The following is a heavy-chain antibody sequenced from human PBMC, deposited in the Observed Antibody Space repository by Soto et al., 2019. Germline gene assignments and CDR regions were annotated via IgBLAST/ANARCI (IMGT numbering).Heavy chain of an antibody. CDR1: GFTFSSYA. D-gene: IGHD3-22*01. V-gene: IGHV3-23*01. CDR3: AKGFSIPDTYYYDSSGYYYPDY. J-gene: IGHJ4*02. Sequence: GGSLRLSCAASGFTFSSYAMSWVRQAPGKGLEWVSAISGSGGSTYYADSVKGRFTISRDNSKNTLYLQMNSLRAEDTAVYYCAKGFSIPDTYYYDSSGYYYPDYWGQGTLVTVSS. CDR2: ISGSGGST.